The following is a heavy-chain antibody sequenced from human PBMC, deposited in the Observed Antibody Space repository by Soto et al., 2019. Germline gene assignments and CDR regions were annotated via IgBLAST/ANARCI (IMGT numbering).Heavy chain of an antibody. CDR2: RYYSGNT. J-gene: IGHJ4*02. CDR3: ARGGYDTSGQTFIGWGPDC. D-gene: IGHD3-22*01. V-gene: IGHV4-30-4*01. Sequence: HVQLQESGPGPVTPSQTLSLSCTVSGVSITSGSYYWTWVRQSPGKGLEWIGYRYYSGNTYYNPXLNSRATISVDTSKNQFFLKLTSVTAADTAVYYCARGGYDTSGQTFIGWGPDCWGQGTLVTVSS. CDR1: GVSITSGSYY.